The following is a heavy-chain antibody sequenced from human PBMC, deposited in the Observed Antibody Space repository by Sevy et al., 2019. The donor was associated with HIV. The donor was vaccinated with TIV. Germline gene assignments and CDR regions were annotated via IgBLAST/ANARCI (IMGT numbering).Heavy chain of an antibody. CDR1: GFTVNSNY. CDR2: IHSDDTT. D-gene: IGHD5-18*01. V-gene: IGHV3-66*01. Sequence: GGSLRLSFAASGFTVNSNYMTWVRQAPGKGLEGVSVIHSDDTTYHADSVKDRITISRDNFKNTLYLHMSSLRAEDTAVYYCARGKSGYGYALNYWGQGTLVTVSS. CDR3: ARGKSGYGYALNY. J-gene: IGHJ4*02.